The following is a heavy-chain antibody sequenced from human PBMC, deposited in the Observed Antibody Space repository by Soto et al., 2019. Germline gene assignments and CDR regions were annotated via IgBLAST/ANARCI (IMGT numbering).Heavy chain of an antibody. J-gene: IGHJ5*02. CDR2: IKQDGGQT. D-gene: IGHD2-2*01. Sequence: SGGSLRLSCTASGFTFSDFWMTWVRQAPGKGLEWVANIKQDGGQTFYVDSVKGRFTISRDNAKNSLYLQMSSLRVEDTAVYYCARDATYQLPSWGQGTLVTVSS. CDR3: ARDATYQLPS. CDR1: GFTFSDFW. V-gene: IGHV3-7*03.